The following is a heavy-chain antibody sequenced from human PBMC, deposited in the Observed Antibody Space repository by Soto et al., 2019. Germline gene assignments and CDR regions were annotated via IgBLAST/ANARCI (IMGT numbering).Heavy chain of an antibody. CDR2: IAQNGGT. CDR3: AKDMRPDCVWDFDS. J-gene: IGHJ4*02. Sequence: EGQLLESGGGLVQPGASLRLSCATSGFTFSTYTMAWVRQAPGRGPEWVSGIAQNGGTYYADSVKGRFTISRDNSRNTVSLQMTALKGEDTAIYYCAKDMRPDCVWDFDSWGQGTLVTVAS. CDR1: GFTFSTYT. V-gene: IGHV3-23*01. D-gene: IGHD2-2*01.